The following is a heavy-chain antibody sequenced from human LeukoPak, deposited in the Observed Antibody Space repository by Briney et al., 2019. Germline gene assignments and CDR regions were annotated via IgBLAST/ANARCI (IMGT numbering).Heavy chain of an antibody. J-gene: IGHJ4*02. Sequence: SETLSLTCSVSGGSISGYYWSWIRQPPGKGLEWVGYIYYSGSTIFNPSLKSRVTISVDTSKNQFSLKLRSVTAADTAVYYCARGMDLDRGDSFDYWGQGTRVTVSS. CDR3: ARGMDLDRGDSFDY. V-gene: IGHV4-59*01. D-gene: IGHD3/OR15-3a*01. CDR2: IYYSGST. CDR1: GGSISGYY.